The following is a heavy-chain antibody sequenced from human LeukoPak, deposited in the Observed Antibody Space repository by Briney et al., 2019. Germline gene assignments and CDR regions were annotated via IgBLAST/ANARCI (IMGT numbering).Heavy chain of an antibody. CDR1: GGTFSSYA. D-gene: IGHD2-2*01. J-gene: IGHJ6*02. Sequence: SVKVSCKASGGTFSSYAISWVRQAPGQGLEWMGRIIPILGIANYAQKFQGRVTITADKSTSTAYMELSSLRSEDTAVYYCASPSSTSCYGPCYYYGMDVWGQGTTVTVPS. CDR2: IIPILGIA. V-gene: IGHV1-69*04. CDR3: ASPSSTSCYGPCYYYGMDV.